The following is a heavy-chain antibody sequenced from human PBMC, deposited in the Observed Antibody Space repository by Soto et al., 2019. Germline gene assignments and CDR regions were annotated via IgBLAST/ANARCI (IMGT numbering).Heavy chain of an antibody. Sequence: EVQLLDSGGGLVQPGGSLRLSCAASGFTFSSYAMNWVRQAPGKGLEWVSVISGSGGSTYYADSVKGRFTISRDNSKNALYLQMNSLRAEYTAVYYCARRGPGTYFDYWGQGSLVTVSS. CDR2: ISGSGGST. V-gene: IGHV3-23*01. J-gene: IGHJ4*02. CDR1: GFTFSSYA. CDR3: ARRGPGTYFDY. D-gene: IGHD6-13*01.